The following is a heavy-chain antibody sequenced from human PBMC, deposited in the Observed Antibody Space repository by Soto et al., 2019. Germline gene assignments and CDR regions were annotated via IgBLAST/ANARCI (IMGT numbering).Heavy chain of an antibody. J-gene: IGHJ1*01. D-gene: IGHD3-16*01. V-gene: IGHV3-30*19. CDR3: ARWGTTGGLDV. Sequence: QVQLVESGGGVVQPGTSLRVSCVGSGFTFRSYVIHWVRQAPGKGLEWVALTSYDGTDKYYGDSVRGRFTISRDNSRNTVDLQMHSLRLEDEARYYCARWGTTGGLDVWGQGTLVSV. CDR1: GFTFRSYV. CDR2: TSYDGTDK.